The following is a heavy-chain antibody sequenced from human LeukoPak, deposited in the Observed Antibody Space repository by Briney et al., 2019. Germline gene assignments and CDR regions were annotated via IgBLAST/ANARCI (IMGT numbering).Heavy chain of an antibody. CDR3: ARGRYCSSTSCHYYYGMDV. J-gene: IGHJ6*02. CDR1: GYTFTSYD. D-gene: IGHD2-2*01. Sequence: ASVTVSFKASGYTFTSYDINWVRQATGQGLEWMGWMNPNSGNTGYAQKFQGRVTMTRNTSISTAYMELSSLRSEDTAVYYCARGRYCSSTSCHYYYGMDVWGQGTTVTVSS. V-gene: IGHV1-8*01. CDR2: MNPNSGNT.